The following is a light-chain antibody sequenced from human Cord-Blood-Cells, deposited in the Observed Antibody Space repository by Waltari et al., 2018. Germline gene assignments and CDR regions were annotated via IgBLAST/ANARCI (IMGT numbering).Light chain of an antibody. CDR2: PAS. CDR3: QQLNSYRYT. J-gene: IGKJ2*01. V-gene: IGKV1-9*01. CDR1: QGISSY. Sequence: DIQLTQSPSFLSASVGDRVTITCWASQGISSYLAWYQQKPGKAPKLLIYPASTLQSGVPSRFSGSGSGTEFTLTISSLQPEDFATYYCQQLNSYRYTFGQGTKLEIK.